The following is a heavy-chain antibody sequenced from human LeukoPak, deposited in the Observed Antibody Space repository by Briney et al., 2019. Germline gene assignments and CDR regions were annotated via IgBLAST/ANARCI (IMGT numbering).Heavy chain of an antibody. J-gene: IGHJ4*02. V-gene: IGHV3-7*01. Sequence: PGGSLRLSCAASGFTFSSYAMSWVRQAPGKGLEWVANIKQDGSEKYYVDSVKGRFTISRDNAKNSLYLQMNSLRAEDTAVYYCARAHRSRAFDYWGQGTLVTVSS. CDR3: ARAHRSRAFDY. CDR2: IKQDGSEK. D-gene: IGHD1-14*01. CDR1: GFTFSSYA.